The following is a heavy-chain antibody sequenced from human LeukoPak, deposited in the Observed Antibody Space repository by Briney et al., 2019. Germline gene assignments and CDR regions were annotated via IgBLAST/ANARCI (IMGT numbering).Heavy chain of an antibody. Sequence: GGSLRLSCAASGFTFSDYYMSWIRQAPGKGLEWVSYISSSGRTIYYADSVKGRFTISRDNSKNTLYLQMNSLRAEDTAVYYCAKELGVYSSSSMDVWGKGTTVTVSS. J-gene: IGHJ6*03. CDR2: ISSSGRTI. CDR3: AKELGVYSSSSMDV. D-gene: IGHD6-6*01. V-gene: IGHV3-11*01. CDR1: GFTFSDYY.